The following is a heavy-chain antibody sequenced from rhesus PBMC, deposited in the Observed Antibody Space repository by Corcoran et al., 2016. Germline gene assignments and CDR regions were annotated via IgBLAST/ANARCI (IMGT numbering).Heavy chain of an antibody. CDR2: IHGSGSIT. J-gene: IGHJ5-2*02. CDR3: ARYLNSNPKSLDV. D-gene: IGHD4-23*01. V-gene: IGHV4-169*01. CDR1: GGSIGSRY. Sequence: QVQLQESGPGLVQPSETLSGTCAVSGGSIGSRYWNWIRQAPGKGLEWIGYIHGSGSITSYNPSLKSRVTLSVDASKSQLSLKLTSVTAADTAVFYCARYLNSNPKSLDVWGRGVLVTVSS.